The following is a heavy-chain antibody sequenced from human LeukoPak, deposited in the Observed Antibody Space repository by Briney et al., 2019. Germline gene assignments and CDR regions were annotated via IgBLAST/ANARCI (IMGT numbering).Heavy chain of an antibody. D-gene: IGHD3-22*01. CDR2: IKSQPHGGTT. CDR3: ARDADTSAFYWYFDL. CDR1: TFTFNKAW. J-gene: IGHJ2*01. V-gene: IGHV3-15*07. Sequence: GGSLRLSCTVSTFTFNKAWMNWVRQSPGKGLEWVARIKSQPHGGTTDYAAAVKGRSTISRDDSKSTLYLQMNSLRAEDTALYYCARDADTSAFYWYFDLWGRGTLVTVSS.